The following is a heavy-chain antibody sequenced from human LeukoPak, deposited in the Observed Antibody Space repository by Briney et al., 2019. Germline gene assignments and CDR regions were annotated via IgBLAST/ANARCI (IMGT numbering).Heavy chain of an antibody. V-gene: IGHV3-23*01. CDR1: GFTVSSNY. D-gene: IGHD6-19*01. CDR2: ISDSGGGS. J-gene: IGHJ4*02. CDR3: AKHSGTRGWYNGY. Sequence: PGGSLRLSCAASGFTVSSNYMSWVRQAPGKGLEWVSGISDSGGGSYYADSVKGRFTISRENSKSMLYLQMNSLRADDTAVYYCAKHSGTRGWYNGYWGQGTLVTVSS.